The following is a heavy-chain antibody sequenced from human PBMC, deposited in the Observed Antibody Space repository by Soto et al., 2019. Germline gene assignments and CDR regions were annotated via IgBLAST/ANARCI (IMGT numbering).Heavy chain of an antibody. CDR3: ARAEYYYDILTGYYRDYYYYYGMDV. D-gene: IGHD3-9*01. CDR1: GFTFSSYA. CDR2: ISYDGSNK. J-gene: IGHJ6*02. Sequence: PGGSLRLSCAASGFTFSSYAMHWVRQAPGKGLEWVAVISYDGSNKYYADSVKGRFTISRDNSKNTLYLQMNSLRAEDPAVYYCARAEYYYDILTGYYRDYYYYYGMDVWGQGTTVTVS. V-gene: IGHV3-30-3*01.